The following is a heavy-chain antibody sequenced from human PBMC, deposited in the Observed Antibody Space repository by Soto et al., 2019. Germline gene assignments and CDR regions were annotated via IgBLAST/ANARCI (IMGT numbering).Heavy chain of an antibody. CDR1: GGSISSYY. Sequence: QVQLQESGPGLVKPSETLSLTCTVSGGSISSYYWSWIRQPPGKGLEWIGYIYYSGSTNYNPSLKSRGTISVDTSKNQFSLKLSSVTAADTAVYYCARSPNIWGSYRLYNWFDPWGQGTLVTVSS. CDR3: ARSPNIWGSYRLYNWFDP. J-gene: IGHJ5*02. D-gene: IGHD3-16*02. CDR2: IYYSGST. V-gene: IGHV4-59*01.